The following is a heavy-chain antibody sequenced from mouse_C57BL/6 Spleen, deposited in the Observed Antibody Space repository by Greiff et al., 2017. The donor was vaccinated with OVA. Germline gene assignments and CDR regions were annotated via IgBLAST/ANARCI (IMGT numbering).Heavy chain of an antibody. Sequence: EVQGVESGGGLVQPGGSLSLSCAASGFTFTDYYMSWVRQPPGKALEWLGFIRNKANGYTTEYSASVKGRFTISRANSQSILYRQMNALRAEDSATYYCARYNYGSSYRYFDVWGTGTTVTVSS. V-gene: IGHV7-3*01. CDR2: IRNKANGYTT. D-gene: IGHD1-1*01. CDR1: GFTFTDYY. J-gene: IGHJ1*03. CDR3: ARYNYGSSYRYFDV.